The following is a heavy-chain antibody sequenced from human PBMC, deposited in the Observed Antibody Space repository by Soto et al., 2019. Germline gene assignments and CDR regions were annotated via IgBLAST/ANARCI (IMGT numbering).Heavy chain of an antibody. CDR2: IYYSGST. CDR1: GGSISSYY. D-gene: IGHD1-1*01. J-gene: IGHJ6*02. Sequence: QVQLQESGPGLVKPSETLSFTCTVSGGSISSYYWSWIRQPQGKGLEWIGYIYYSGSTNYNPSLQSRVTISVDTSKNQFSLKLSSVTAADTAVYYCARDRNWKGYYGMDVWGQGTTVTVSS. V-gene: IGHV4-59*01. CDR3: ARDRNWKGYYGMDV.